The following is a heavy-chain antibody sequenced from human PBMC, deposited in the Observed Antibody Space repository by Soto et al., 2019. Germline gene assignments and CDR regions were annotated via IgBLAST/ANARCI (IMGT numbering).Heavy chain of an antibody. J-gene: IGHJ5*02. CDR1: GYTFTSYA. CDR3: ARDPWNYVSGWFDP. V-gene: IGHV1-3*01. Sequence: ASVKVSFKASGYTFTSYAMHWVRQAPGQRLEWMGWINAGNGNTKYSQKFQGRVTITRDTSASTAYMELSSLRSEDTAVYYCARDPWNYVSGWFDPWGQGTLVTVSS. D-gene: IGHD1-7*01. CDR2: INAGNGNT.